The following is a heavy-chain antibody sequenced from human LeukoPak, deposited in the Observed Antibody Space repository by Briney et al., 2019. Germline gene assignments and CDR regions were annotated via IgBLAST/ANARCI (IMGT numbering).Heavy chain of an antibody. D-gene: IGHD6-13*01. J-gene: IGHJ4*02. CDR3: ARDVTAAFDY. V-gene: IGHV4-59*12. CDR1: GGSISNYY. CDR2: ISYSGST. Sequence: SETLSLTCTVSGGSISNYYWSWIRQPPGKGLEWIGSISYSGSTSYNPSLKSRITISVDTSKNQFSLKLSSVTAADTAVYYCARDVTAAFDYWSQGTLVTVSS.